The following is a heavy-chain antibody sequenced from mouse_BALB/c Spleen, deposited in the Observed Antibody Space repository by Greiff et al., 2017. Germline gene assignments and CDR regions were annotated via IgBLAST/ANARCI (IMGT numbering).Heavy chain of an antibody. CDR1: GFNIKDYY. D-gene: IGHD2-1*01. V-gene: IGHV14-4*02. Sequence: VKVVESGAELVRSGASVKLSCTASGFNIKDYYMHWVKQRPEQGLEWIGWIDPENGDTEYAPKFQGKATMTADTSSNTAYLQLSSLTSEDTAVYYCNAYGNFYAMDYWGQGTSVTVSS. J-gene: IGHJ4*01. CDR2: IDPENGDT. CDR3: NAYGNFYAMDY.